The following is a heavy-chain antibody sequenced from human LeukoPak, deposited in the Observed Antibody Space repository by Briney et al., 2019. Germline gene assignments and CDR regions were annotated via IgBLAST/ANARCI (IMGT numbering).Heavy chain of an antibody. CDR1: GGSISSYY. CDR2: IYYSGST. V-gene: IGHV4-59*01. D-gene: IGHD2-2*01. J-gene: IGHJ6*03. CDR3: AGGWATSPRGPTNYYYYMDV. Sequence: SETLSLTCTVSGGSISSYYWSWIRQPPGKGLEWIGYIYYSGSTNYNPPLKSRVTISVDTSKNQFSLKLSSVTAADTAVYYCAGGWATSPRGPTNYYYYMDVWGKGTTVTVSS.